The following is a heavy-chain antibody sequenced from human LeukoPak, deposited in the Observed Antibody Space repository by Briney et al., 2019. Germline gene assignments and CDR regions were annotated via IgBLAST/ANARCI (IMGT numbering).Heavy chain of an antibody. J-gene: IGHJ4*02. CDR3: ARDRAYSFDY. CDR1: GFTFASYW. CDR2: IKSDGSSP. V-gene: IGHV3-74*01. Sequence: GGSLRLSCAASGFTFASYWMNWVRQAPGKGLVWVSRIKSDGSSPSYADSVKGRFTISRDNAKNTLYLQMNSLRAEDTAVYYCARDRAYSFDYWGQGTLVTVSS. D-gene: IGHD3-10*01.